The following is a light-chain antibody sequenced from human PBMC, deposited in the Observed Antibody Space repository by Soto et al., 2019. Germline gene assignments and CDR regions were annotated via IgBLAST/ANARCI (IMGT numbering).Light chain of an antibody. Sequence: QSVLTQPPSVSGAPGQRVTISCTGSSSNIGAGYDVHWYQQLPGTAPKLLIYGNSNRPSGVPDRFSGSKSDTSASLAITGLQAEDEADYYCQSYDSSLSGVVFGGGTKLTAL. J-gene: IGLJ2*01. CDR3: QSYDSSLSGVV. CDR1: SSNIGAGYD. V-gene: IGLV1-40*01. CDR2: GNS.